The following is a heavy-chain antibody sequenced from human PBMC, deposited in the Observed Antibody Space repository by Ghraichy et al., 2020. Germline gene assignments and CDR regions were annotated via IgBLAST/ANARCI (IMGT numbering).Heavy chain of an antibody. V-gene: IGHV3-23*01. D-gene: IGHD6-13*01. CDR3: HRGSSWHQDFDY. CDR1: GFTFSSYA. J-gene: IGHJ4*02. Sequence: GGSLRLSCATSGFTFSSYAMSWVRQAPGKGLEWVSAISGSGSRTYYADSVKGRFTISRDNSKNTLYLQMNSLRAEDTAVYYCHRGSSWHQDFDYWRQGTLVPVPS. CDR2: ISGSGSRT.